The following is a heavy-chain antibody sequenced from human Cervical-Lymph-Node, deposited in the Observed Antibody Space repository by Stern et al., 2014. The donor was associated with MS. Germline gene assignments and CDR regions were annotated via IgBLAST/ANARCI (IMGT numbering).Heavy chain of an antibody. CDR1: GYTFTSYG. CDR2: ISAYNGNT. V-gene: IGHV1-18*01. CDR3: ARREYDFWSGSSGLDY. D-gene: IGHD3-3*01. J-gene: IGHJ4*02. Sequence: QVQLVQSGAEVKKPGASVKVSCKASGYTFTSYGISWVRQAPGQGLEWMGCISAYNGNTNYAQKLQGRVTMTTDTSTSTAYMELRSLRSDDTAVYYCARREYDFWSGSSGLDYWGQGTLVTVSS.